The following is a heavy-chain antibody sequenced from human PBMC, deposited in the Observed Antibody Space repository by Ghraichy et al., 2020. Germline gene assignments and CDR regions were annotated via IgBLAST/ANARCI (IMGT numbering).Heavy chain of an antibody. V-gene: IGHV3-21*01. D-gene: IGHD4-17*01. CDR3: ARGRDYGDAGF. CDR1: GFTFSSYS. J-gene: IGHJ4*02. Sequence: LTCAASGFTFSSYSMNWVRQAPGKGLEWVSVITSSSNYIYYADSVKGRFTISRDNTKNSLFLQMNSLRTEDTAVYYCARGRDYGDAGFWGQGTLVTVSS. CDR2: ITSSSNYI.